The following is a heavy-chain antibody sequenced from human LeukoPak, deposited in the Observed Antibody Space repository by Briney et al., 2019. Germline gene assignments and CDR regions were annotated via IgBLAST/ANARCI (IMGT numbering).Heavy chain of an antibody. D-gene: IGHD6-19*01. CDR3: ARHSTSVAAYGNWFDP. J-gene: IGHJ5*02. CDR2: IDTSGNT. V-gene: IGHV4-4*07. CDR1: GGSISSYY. Sequence: SETLSLTCTVSGGSISSYYWSWIRQPAGKGLEWIGRIDTSGNTNYKPSLKSRVTMSVDTSKNQFSLKLSSVTAADTAVYYCARHSTSVAAYGNWFDPWGQGTLVTVSS.